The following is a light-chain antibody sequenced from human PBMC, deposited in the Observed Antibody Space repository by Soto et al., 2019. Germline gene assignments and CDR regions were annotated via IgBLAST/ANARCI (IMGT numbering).Light chain of an antibody. CDR3: QSYDSSLSGYV. CDR2: GNS. V-gene: IGLV1-40*01. J-gene: IGLJ1*01. Sequence: QSVLTQPPSVSGVPGQRVTISCTGSSSNIGAGYDVHWYQQLPGTAPKLLIYGNSNRPSGVPDRFSGSKSGTSASLAITGLQAEDEADYYCQSYDSSLSGYVFVTGTKLTVL. CDR1: SSNIGAGYD.